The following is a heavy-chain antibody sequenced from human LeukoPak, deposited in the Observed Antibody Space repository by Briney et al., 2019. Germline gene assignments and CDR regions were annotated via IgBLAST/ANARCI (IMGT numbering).Heavy chain of an antibody. CDR1: GYTFTGYY. J-gene: IGHJ6*03. Sequence: ASVKVSCKASGYTFTGYYVRWVRQAPGQGLEWMGWINPNSGGTNYAQKLQGRVTMTTDTSTSTAYMELSRLRSDDTAVYYCARLTYNWNEAADYYYYYMDVWGKGTTVTISS. CDR2: INPNSGGT. D-gene: IGHD1-1*01. V-gene: IGHV1-2*02. CDR3: ARLTYNWNEAADYYYYYMDV.